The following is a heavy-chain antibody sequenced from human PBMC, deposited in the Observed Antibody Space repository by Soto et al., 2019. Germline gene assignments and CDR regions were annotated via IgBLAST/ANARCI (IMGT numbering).Heavy chain of an antibody. CDR2: ISSSSSYI. CDR3: ARPYYYGSGSYPAFDY. J-gene: IGHJ4*02. D-gene: IGHD3-10*01. V-gene: IGHV3-21*01. CDR1: GFTFSSYS. Sequence: GSLRLSCAASGFTFSSYSMNWVRQAPGKGLEWVSSISSSSSYIYYADSVKGRFTISRDDAKNSLYLQMNSLRAEDTAVYYCARPYYYGSGSYPAFDYWGQGTLVTVSS.